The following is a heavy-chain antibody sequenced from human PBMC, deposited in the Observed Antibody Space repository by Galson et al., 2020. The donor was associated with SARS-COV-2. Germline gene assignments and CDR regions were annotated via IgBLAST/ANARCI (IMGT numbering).Heavy chain of an antibody. CDR3: ARALWWPTDYFDY. Sequence: GGSLRLSCAASGFTFSSYGMHWVRQAPGKGLEWVAVISYDGSNKYYADSVKGRFTISRDNSKNTLYLQMNSLRAEDTAVYYCARALWWPTDYFDYWGQGTLVTVSS. CDR1: GFTFSSYG. J-gene: IGHJ4*02. CDR2: ISYDGSNK. D-gene: IGHD2-21*01. V-gene: IGHV3-30*03.